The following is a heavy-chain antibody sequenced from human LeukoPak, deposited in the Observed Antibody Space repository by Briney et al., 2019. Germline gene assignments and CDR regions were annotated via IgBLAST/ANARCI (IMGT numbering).Heavy chain of an antibody. CDR2: INHSGST. D-gene: IGHD6-6*01. CDR1: GGFFSGYY. J-gene: IGHJ4*02. V-gene: IGHV4-34*01. Sequence: PSETLSLTCAVYGGFFSGYYWSWIRQPPGKGLEWIGEINHSGSTNYNPSLKSRVTISVDTSKNQFSLKLSSVTAADTAVYYCARSEQLVFDYWGQGTLVTVSS. CDR3: ARSEQLVFDY.